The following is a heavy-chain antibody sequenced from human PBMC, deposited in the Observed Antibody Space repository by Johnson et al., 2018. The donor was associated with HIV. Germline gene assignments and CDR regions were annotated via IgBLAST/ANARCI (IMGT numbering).Heavy chain of an antibody. CDR3: ARDQWMAGDAFDI. Sequence: VQLVESGGGLVQPGGSLRLSCAASGFTFSSYWMSWVRQAPGKGLEWVANIKQDGSEKYYVDYVKGRITISRDNAKNSLYLQMNSLRAEDTAVYYCARDQWMAGDAFDIWGQGTVVTVSS. CDR1: GFTFSSYW. J-gene: IGHJ3*02. CDR2: IKQDGSEK. V-gene: IGHV3-7*01. D-gene: IGHD5-24*01.